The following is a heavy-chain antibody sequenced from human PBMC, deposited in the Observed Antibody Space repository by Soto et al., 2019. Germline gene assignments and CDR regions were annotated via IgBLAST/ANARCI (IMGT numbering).Heavy chain of an antibody. D-gene: IGHD3-22*01. CDR3: XXXXXDYHDGNGYLGRH. CDR2: IKSDGSGT. J-gene: IGHJ4*02. V-gene: IGHV3-74*01. CDR1: GFTFRTYW. Sequence: EVQLVESGGGLVQLGGSLRLSCEASGFTFRTYWMHWVRQAPGKGLVWVSRIKSDGSGTYYADSVEGRFTISRDNAQXXXXXXXXXXXXXXXXXXXXXXXXXDYHDGNGYLGRHWGQGTLVTVSS.